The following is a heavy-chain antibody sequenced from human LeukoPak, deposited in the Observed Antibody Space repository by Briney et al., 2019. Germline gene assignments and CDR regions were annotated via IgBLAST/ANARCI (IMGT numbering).Heavy chain of an antibody. CDR2: ICGSGGRT. J-gene: IGHJ3*02. V-gene: IGHV3-23*01. CDR1: GFTFSSYA. D-gene: IGHD6-19*01. CDR3: AKTEQWLDDAFDI. Sequence: QTGGSLRLSSAASGFTFSSYAMSWVRQAPGKGLEWVSAICGSGGRTYSTDSVKGGFTISRDNSKNTLYLQMNSLRAEDTAVYYCAKTEQWLDDAFDIWGQGTMVTVSS.